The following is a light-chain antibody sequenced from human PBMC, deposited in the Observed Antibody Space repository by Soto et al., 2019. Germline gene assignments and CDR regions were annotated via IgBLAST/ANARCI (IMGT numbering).Light chain of an antibody. V-gene: IGKV1-33*01. CDR2: GAS. Sequence: DIQMTQSPSSLSASVGDRVTITCQASQDISNYLNWYQQKPGKAPKLLIYGASNLETGVPSRFSGSGSGTDLTFTVSSLQPEDIATYYCQHFDNFLRAITFGQGTRLELK. J-gene: IGKJ5*01. CDR1: QDISNY. CDR3: QHFDNFLRAIT.